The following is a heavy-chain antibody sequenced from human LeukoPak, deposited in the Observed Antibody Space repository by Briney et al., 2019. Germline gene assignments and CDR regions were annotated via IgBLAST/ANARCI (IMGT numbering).Heavy chain of an antibody. CDR1: GGSLSAYY. Sequence: SETLSLTCAVYGGSLSAYYWTWIRQPPGKGLEWIGEINHSGSTNYNPSLKSRVTISVDTSKNQFSLKLSSVTAADTAVYYCARRGRAAAVGLNYYMDVWGKGTTVTVSS. D-gene: IGHD6-13*01. CDR2: INHSGST. V-gene: IGHV4-34*01. J-gene: IGHJ6*03. CDR3: ARRGRAAAVGLNYYMDV.